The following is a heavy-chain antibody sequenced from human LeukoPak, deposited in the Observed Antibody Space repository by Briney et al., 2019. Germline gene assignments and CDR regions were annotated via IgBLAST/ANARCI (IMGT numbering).Heavy chain of an antibody. V-gene: IGHV3-9*01. J-gene: IGHJ4*02. Sequence: GGSLRLSCSGSGFTFEDYGMHWVRQAPRKGLGWVASVSLNSGHLGYGDSVEGRFTVSRDKAKNSLSLQMNSLRVEDTAFYFCAKDIVKGSASGTFDHWGQGTLVTVSS. CDR1: GFTFEDYG. CDR3: AKDIVKGSASGTFDH. CDR2: VSLNSGHL. D-gene: IGHD3-10*01.